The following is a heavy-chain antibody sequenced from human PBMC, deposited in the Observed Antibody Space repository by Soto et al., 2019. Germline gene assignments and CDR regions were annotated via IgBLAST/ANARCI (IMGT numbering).Heavy chain of an antibody. CDR3: ARGTTTRGNYYYGMDV. CDR2: MNSAGNSI. J-gene: IGHJ6*02. V-gene: IGHV3-74*01. Sequence: GGSLRLSCAASGFNFSNYWMHWVRQAPGKGLVWVSRMNSAGNSINYADSVKGRFTISRDNAKNTLYLQMHSLRVEDTAVYFCARGTTTRGNYYYGMDVWGRGTAVTV. D-gene: IGHD4-4*01. CDR1: GFNFSNYW.